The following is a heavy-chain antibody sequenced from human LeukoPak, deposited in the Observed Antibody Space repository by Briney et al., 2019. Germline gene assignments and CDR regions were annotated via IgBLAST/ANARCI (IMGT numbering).Heavy chain of an antibody. CDR3: AKDGIATSDY. CDR2: IWYDGSNK. Sequence: GGSLRFSCAASGFTFSSYGMHWVRQAPGKGLEWVAVIWYDGSNKYYADSVKGRFTISRDNSKNMLYLQMNSLRAEDTAVYYCAKDGIATSDYWGQGTLVTVSS. D-gene: IGHD1-1*01. J-gene: IGHJ4*02. V-gene: IGHV3-33*06. CDR1: GFTFSSYG.